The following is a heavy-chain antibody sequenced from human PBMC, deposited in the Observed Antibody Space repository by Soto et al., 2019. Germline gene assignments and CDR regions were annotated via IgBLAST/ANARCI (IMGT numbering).Heavy chain of an antibody. CDR1: GFTFDDYA. D-gene: IGHD3-9*01. V-gene: IGHV3-9*01. Sequence: EVQLVESGGGLVQPGRSLRLSCAASGFTFDDYAMHWVRQGTGKGLEWVSSISWNSDTIGYADSVKGRFTISRDNAKNSLYLQVNNLRAEDTALYYCAKGATYYDVLTGYSEYWGQGTLVTVSS. J-gene: IGHJ4*02. CDR3: AKGATYYDVLTGYSEY. CDR2: ISWNSDTI.